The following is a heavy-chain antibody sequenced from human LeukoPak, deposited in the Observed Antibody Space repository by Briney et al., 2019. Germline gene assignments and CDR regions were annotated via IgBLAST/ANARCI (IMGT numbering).Heavy chain of an antibody. V-gene: IGHV3-30*02. D-gene: IGHD1-7*01. CDR3: AKVWDNWNYGGAFDI. CDR1: GFTFSSYG. Sequence: QPGGSLRLSCAASGFTFSSYGMHWVRQAPGKGLKWVAFIRYDGSNKYYADSVKGRFTISRDNSKNTLYLQMNSLRAEDTAVYYCAKVWDNWNYGGAFDIWGQGTMVTVSS. CDR2: IRYDGSNK. J-gene: IGHJ3*02.